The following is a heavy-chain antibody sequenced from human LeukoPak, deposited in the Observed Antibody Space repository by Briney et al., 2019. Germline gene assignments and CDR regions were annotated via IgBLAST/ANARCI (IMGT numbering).Heavy chain of an antibody. V-gene: IGHV3-7*01. Sequence: PGGSLRLSCVVSGFYFGGFWMTWVRQAPGKGLDWVANIKYDGSEIYYADSVKGRFTISRDNANSSLYLQLNNLRVEDTAVYYCARSYQLDYWGQGTLVTVSS. D-gene: IGHD2-21*01. J-gene: IGHJ4*02. CDR2: IKYDGSEI. CDR1: GFYFGGFW. CDR3: ARSYQLDY.